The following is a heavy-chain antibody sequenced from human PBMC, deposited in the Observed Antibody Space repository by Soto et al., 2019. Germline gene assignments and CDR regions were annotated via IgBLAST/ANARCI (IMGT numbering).Heavy chain of an antibody. CDR3: ARMAGPWYFDL. CDR1: GGSFSCFY. J-gene: IGHJ2*01. CDR2: INHSGSS. V-gene: IGHV4-34*01. Sequence: SETLSLTCAVHGGSFSCFYWTWIRQPPGKGLEWIGEINHSGSSNYNPPLKSRVTMSLDTSRNQFSLSLNSVTAADTAVYYCARMAGPWYFDLWGRGTLVTVSS.